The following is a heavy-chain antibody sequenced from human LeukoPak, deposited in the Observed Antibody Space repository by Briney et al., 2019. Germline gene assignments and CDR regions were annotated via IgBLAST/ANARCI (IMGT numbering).Heavy chain of an antibody. CDR1: GGSISSYY. V-gene: IGHV4-4*07. Sequence: PSETLSLTCTVSGGSISSYYWSWIRQPAGKGLEWIGRIYTSGSTNYNPSLKSRVTMSGDTSKNQVSLKLSSVTAADTAVYYCARVRRGDIVATIDYWGQGTLVTVSS. CDR3: ARVRRGDIVATIDY. D-gene: IGHD5-12*01. J-gene: IGHJ4*02. CDR2: IYTSGST.